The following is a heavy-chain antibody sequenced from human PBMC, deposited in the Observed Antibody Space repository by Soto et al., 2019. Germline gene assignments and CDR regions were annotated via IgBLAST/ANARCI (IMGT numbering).Heavy chain of an antibody. CDR3: AGAGGIFDY. CDR1: GGSFSGYY. D-gene: IGHD6-13*01. J-gene: IGHJ4*02. CDR2: INHSGST. Sequence: SETLSLTCAVYGGSFSGYYWSWIRQPPGKGLEWIGAINHSGSTNYNPSLKSRVTISVDTSKNQFSLKLSSVTAADTAVYYCAGAGGIFDYWGQGTLVTVSS. V-gene: IGHV4-34*01.